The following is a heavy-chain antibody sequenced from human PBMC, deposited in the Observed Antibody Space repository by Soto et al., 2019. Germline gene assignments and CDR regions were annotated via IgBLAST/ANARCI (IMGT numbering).Heavy chain of an antibody. CDR3: ARVGTPNWFDP. CDR2: IYYSGST. J-gene: IGHJ5*02. D-gene: IGHD1-26*01. Sequence: SETMSLPRTVADGSISSGGYYWSWIRQPPGKGLEWIGYIYYSGSTNYNPSLKSRVTISVDTSKNQFSLKLSSVTAADTAVYYCARVGTPNWFDPWGQGTLVTVSS. CDR1: DGSISSGGYY. V-gene: IGHV4-61*08.